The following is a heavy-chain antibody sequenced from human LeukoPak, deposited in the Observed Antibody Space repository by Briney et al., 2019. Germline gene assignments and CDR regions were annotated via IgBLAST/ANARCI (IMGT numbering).Heavy chain of an antibody. V-gene: IGHV3-30*18. J-gene: IGHJ4*02. CDR1: GFTFSSYG. D-gene: IGHD5-24*01. CDR3: AKRESFVFDY. Sequence: GRSLRLSCAASGFTFSSYGMHWVRQAPGKGLEWVAVISYDGSNKYYADSVKGRFTISRDNSKNTLYLQMNSLRAEDTAVYYCAKRESFVFDYWGQGTLVTVSS. CDR2: ISYDGSNK.